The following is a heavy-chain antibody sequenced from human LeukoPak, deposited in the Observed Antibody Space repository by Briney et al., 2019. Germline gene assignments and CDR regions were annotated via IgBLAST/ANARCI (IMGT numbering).Heavy chain of an antibody. CDR2: ISGSGGSI. CDR3: ARDISVAAADYYFDY. CDR1: GFTFSSYA. Sequence: GGSLRLSCAASGFTFSSYAMSWVRHAPGKGLEWVSAISGSGGSIFYTDSMKGRFTISRDNSKNTLYLQMNSLRTGDSAVYYCARDISVAAADYYFDYWGQGTLVTVSS. V-gene: IGHV3-23*01. D-gene: IGHD6-13*01. J-gene: IGHJ4*02.